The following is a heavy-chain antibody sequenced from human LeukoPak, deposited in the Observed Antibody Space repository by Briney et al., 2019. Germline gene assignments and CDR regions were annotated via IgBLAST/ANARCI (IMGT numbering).Heavy chain of an antibody. CDR3: ARAGEQQLTRGWFDP. CDR1: GFTFSSYW. V-gene: IGHV3-21*01. CDR2: ISSSSSYI. Sequence: GGSLRLSCAASGFTFSSYWMHWVRQAPGKGLEWVSSISSSSSYIYHADSVKGRFTISRDNAKNSLYLQMNSLRAEDTAVYYCARAGEQQLTRGWFDPWGQGTLVTVSS. D-gene: IGHD6-13*01. J-gene: IGHJ5*02.